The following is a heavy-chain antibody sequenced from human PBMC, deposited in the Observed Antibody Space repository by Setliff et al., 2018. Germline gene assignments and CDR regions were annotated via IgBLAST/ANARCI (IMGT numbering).Heavy chain of an antibody. CDR1: GYSFTSHW. V-gene: IGHV5-51*01. Sequence: GESLKISCKGSGYSFTSHWIGWVRQMPGKGLELMGIIYPRDSDTRYSPSFQGQVTISADKSITTAYLQWRRLKVSDSGIYYCARGRRDGYKAGFDPWGQGTLVTVSS. CDR2: IYPRDSDT. D-gene: IGHD5-12*01. J-gene: IGHJ5*02. CDR3: ARGRRDGYKAGFDP.